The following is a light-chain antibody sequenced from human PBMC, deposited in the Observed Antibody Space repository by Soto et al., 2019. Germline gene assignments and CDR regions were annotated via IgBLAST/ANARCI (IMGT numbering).Light chain of an antibody. V-gene: IGKV3-20*01. Sequence: EIVLTQSPGTLSLSPGERATISCRASQTVSSSYLAWYQQKPGQAPRLLIYGASSRASGIPDRFSGSGSGTDFSLTISRLEPEDFAVYYCQQYGTFGRGTKV. CDR2: GAS. J-gene: IGKJ1*01. CDR3: QQYGT. CDR1: QTVSSSY.